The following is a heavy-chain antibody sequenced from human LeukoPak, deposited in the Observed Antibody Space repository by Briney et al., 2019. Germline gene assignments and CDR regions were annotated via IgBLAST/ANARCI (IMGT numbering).Heavy chain of an antibody. CDR2: INPNSGGT. Sequence: ASVNVSCKASGYTFTGYFMHWVRQAPGQGLEWMGWINPNSGGTNYAQKFQGRVTMTRDTSITTAYMELSRLRSDDTAVYYCATRDGYFFDYWGQGTLVTVSS. D-gene: IGHD5-24*01. J-gene: IGHJ4*02. CDR3: ATRDGYFFDY. CDR1: GYTFTGYF. V-gene: IGHV1-2*02.